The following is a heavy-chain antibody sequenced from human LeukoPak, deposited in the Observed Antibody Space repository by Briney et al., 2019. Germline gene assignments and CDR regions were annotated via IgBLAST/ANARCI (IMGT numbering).Heavy chain of an antibody. CDR3: ARHGGTRITLVEVYYFDS. J-gene: IGHJ4*02. CDR1: GENFSIYF. D-gene: IGHD4-11*01. Sequence: SETLSLTCAVYGENFSIYFYSWIRQPPGKGLEWIGEINHGGSTSYNPPLKSRVTMSVDTSKNQFSLKLNSVTAADTAVYYCARHGGTRITLVEVYYFDSWGQGTLVTVSS. CDR2: INHGGST. V-gene: IGHV4-34*01.